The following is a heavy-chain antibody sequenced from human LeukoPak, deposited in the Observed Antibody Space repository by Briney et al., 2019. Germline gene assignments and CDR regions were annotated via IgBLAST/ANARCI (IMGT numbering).Heavy chain of an antibody. Sequence: GGSLRLSCAASEFTFSSYGMHWVRQAPGKGLEWVSYISSSGSTIYYADSVKGRFTISRDNAKNTLYLQMNSLRAEDTAVYYCARDGSGSYFVAYYYYYMDVWGKGTTVAVSS. CDR2: ISSSGSTI. CDR3: ARDGSGSYFVAYYYYYMDV. J-gene: IGHJ6*03. D-gene: IGHD3-10*01. V-gene: IGHV3-48*04. CDR1: EFTFSSYG.